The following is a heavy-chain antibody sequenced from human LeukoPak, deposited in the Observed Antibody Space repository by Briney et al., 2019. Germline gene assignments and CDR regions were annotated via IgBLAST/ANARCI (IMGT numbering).Heavy chain of an antibody. J-gene: IGHJ4*02. D-gene: IGHD3-22*01. CDR1: GYTFTSYY. CDR2: INPSGGST. CDR3: ARGGGTSSITMIAVDY. V-gene: IGHV1-46*01. Sequence: ASVKVSCKASGYTFTSYYMHWVRQAPGQGLEWMGIINPSGGSTSYAQKFQGRVTMTRDTSTSTVYMELSSLRSEDTAVYYCARGGGTSSITMIAVDYWGQGTLVTVSS.